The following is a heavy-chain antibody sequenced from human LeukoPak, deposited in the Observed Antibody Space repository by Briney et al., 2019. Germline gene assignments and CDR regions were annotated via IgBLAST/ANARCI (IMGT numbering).Heavy chain of an antibody. J-gene: IGHJ4*02. CDR1: GGSISSYY. Sequence: KSSETLSLTCTVSGGSISSYYWSWIRQPPGKGLEWIGYISYSGSTNYNPSLKSRVTISVDTSKNQFSLKLSSVTAADTAVYYCARHGGYCSGGSCYHPRFDYWGQGTLVTVSS. D-gene: IGHD2-15*01. V-gene: IGHV4-59*08. CDR2: ISYSGST. CDR3: ARHGGYCSGGSCYHPRFDY.